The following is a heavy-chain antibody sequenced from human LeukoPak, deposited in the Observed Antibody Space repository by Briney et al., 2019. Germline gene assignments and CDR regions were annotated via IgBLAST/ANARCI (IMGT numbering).Heavy chain of an antibody. J-gene: IGHJ4*02. CDR2: INTNTGNP. CDR3: ARGSIGAPHHFNY. V-gene: IGHV7-4-1*02. D-gene: IGHD3-10*01. Sequence: ASVKVSCKASGYTFNTYGMNWVRQAPGQGLEWMGWINTNTGNPTYAQGFTGRFVFSLDTSVSTAYLQISSLKAEDTAVYYCARGSIGAPHHFNYWGQGTLVTVSS. CDR1: GYTFNTYG.